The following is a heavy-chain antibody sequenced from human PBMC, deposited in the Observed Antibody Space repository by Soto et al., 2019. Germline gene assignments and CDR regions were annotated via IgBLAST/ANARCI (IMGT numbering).Heavy chain of an antibody. CDR2: IIYDGSNI. CDR1: GFIFNSYG. J-gene: IGHJ4*02. CDR3: ARGARGVATTAIGFYIDY. Sequence: QVQLVESGGGLVQPGRSLRLSCAASGFIFNSYGMHWIRQAPGKGLEWVAVIIYDGSNIFYADSVKGRFTISRDNSNNTLYLQMNSLRGDDTAVYYCARGARGVATTAIGFYIDYWGQGTMVTTSS. D-gene: IGHD5-12*01. V-gene: IGHV3-30*03.